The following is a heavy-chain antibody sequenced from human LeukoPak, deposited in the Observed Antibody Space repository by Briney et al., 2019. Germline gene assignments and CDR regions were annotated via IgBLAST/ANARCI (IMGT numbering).Heavy chain of an antibody. V-gene: IGHV1-2*02. Sequence: ASVNVSCKASGYTFTAYYIHWVRQAPGQGLEWLGWINPNSGDTNYAQRVQGRVTMARDASISTVYMGLTRLISDDTAVYYCARVQGYDDDSFVGFSSPDDAFAIWGQGTLVTVSS. CDR1: GYTFTAYY. J-gene: IGHJ3*02. CDR2: INPNSGDT. CDR3: ARVQGYDDDSFVGFSSPDDAFAI. D-gene: IGHD3-3*01.